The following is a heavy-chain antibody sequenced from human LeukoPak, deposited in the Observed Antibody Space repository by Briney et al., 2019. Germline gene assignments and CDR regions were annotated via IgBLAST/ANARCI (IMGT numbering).Heavy chain of an antibody. J-gene: IGHJ3*02. V-gene: IGHV3-30*18. CDR2: ISYDGSNK. CDR1: GFTFSSYG. D-gene: IGHD6-13*01. CDR3: AEDLGIAEDAFDI. Sequence: GRSLRLSCAASGFTFSSYGMHWVRQAPGKGLEWVAVISYDGSNKYYADSVKGRFTISRDNSKNTLYLQMNSLRAEDTAVYYCAEDLGIAEDAFDIWGQGTMVTVSS.